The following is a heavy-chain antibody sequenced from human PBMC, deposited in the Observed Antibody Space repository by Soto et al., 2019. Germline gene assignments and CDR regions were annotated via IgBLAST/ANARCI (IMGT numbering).Heavy chain of an antibody. CDR2: IYYSGST. Sequence: PSETLSLTCTVSGGSISSYYWSWIRRPPGKGLEWIGYIYYSGSTNYNPSLKSRVTISVDTSKNQFSLKLSSVTAADTAVYYCARQVAGTTGSYYYTHARGNGPPVTAP. J-gene: IGHJ6*03. CDR3: ARQVAGTTGSYYYTHA. V-gene: IGHV4-59*08. CDR1: GGSISSYY. D-gene: IGHD1-7*01.